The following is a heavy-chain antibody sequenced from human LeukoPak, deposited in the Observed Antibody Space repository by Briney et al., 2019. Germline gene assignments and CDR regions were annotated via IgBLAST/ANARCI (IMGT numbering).Heavy chain of an antibody. CDR2: ISSSGSTT. D-gene: IGHD6-13*01. J-gene: IGHJ6*02. Sequence: GGSLRLSCAASGFTFSDYYMSWIRQAPGKGLEWVSYISSSGSTTYYADSVKGRFTISRDNSKNTLYLQMNGLRAEDTAVYYCAKTDSSSWYNDYYYGMDVWGQGTTVTVSS. V-gene: IGHV3-11*01. CDR1: GFTFSDYY. CDR3: AKTDSSSWYNDYYYGMDV.